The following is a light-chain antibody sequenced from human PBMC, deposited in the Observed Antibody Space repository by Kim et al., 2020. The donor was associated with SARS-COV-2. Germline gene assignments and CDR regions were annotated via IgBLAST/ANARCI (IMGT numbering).Light chain of an antibody. V-gene: IGLV1-40*01. CDR3: QSYDSSLSVV. CDR1: SSNIGAGYD. CDR2: GNS. Sequence: GRRVTNSCTGSSSNIGAGYDVHWYQQLPGTAPKLLIYGNSNRPSGVPDRFSGSKSGTSASLAITGLQAEDEADYYCQSYDSSLSVVFGGGTQLTVL. J-gene: IGLJ2*01.